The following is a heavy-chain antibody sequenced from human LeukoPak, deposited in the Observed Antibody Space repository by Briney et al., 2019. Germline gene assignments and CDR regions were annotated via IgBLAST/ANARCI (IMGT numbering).Heavy chain of an antibody. D-gene: IGHD3-10*01. Sequence: SETLSLTCTVSGGSIGSYYWSWIRQPPGKGLEWIGYIYCSGSSNYNPSLKSRVTISVDTSKNQFSLKLISVTAADTAVYYCARDMAYYFDCWGQGTLVTVSS. V-gene: IGHV4-59*01. J-gene: IGHJ4*02. CDR1: GGSIGSYY. CDR3: ARDMAYYFDC. CDR2: IYCSGSS.